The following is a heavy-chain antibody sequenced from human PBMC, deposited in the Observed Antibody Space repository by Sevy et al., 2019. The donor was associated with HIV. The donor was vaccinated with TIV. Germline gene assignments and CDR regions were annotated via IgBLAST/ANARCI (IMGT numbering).Heavy chain of an antibody. V-gene: IGHV5-51*01. J-gene: IGHJ6*02. CDR2: IYPADSYT. CDR1: GYSFSSYW. D-gene: IGHD3-3*01. CDR3: ARPHSSGYCPTYYSCVDL. Sequence: GESLKISCKGSGYSFSSYWIAWVRQMPGKGLEWMGSIYPADSYTTYSPSFQGQIPISADKSPSTAYLHWSSLKASESAIDYCARPHSSGYCPTYYSCVDLWGQGTTVTVSS.